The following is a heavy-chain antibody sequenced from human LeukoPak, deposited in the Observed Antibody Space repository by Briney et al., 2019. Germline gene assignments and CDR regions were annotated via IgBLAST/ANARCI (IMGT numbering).Heavy chain of an antibody. J-gene: IGHJ4*02. CDR3: ARDVADSSGYFGPHFDY. V-gene: IGHV1-69*04. D-gene: IGHD3-22*01. CDR2: IIPILGIA. CDR1: GGTFSSYA. Sequence: SVKVSCKASGGTFSSYAISWVRQAPGQGLEWMGRIIPILGIANYAQKFQGRVTITADKSTSTAYMELSSLRSEDTAVYYCARDVADSSGYFGPHFDYWGQGTLVTVSS.